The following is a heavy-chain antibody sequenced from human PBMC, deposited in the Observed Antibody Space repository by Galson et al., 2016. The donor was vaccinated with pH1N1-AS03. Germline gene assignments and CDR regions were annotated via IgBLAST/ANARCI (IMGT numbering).Heavy chain of an antibody. CDR2: FYPSDSDA. J-gene: IGHJ4*02. D-gene: IGHD1-26*01. V-gene: IGHV5-51*01. CDR1: GYLLTNYW. Sequence: QSGAEVKQPGESLRISCKTSGYLLTNYWNGWVRHMPGKGLEWMGIFYPSDSDARYSPPFQGQVTFSADKSTATAYLQWTSLKAADTAIYYCARHASPTILSYHFDYWGRGTLVTVSS. CDR3: ARHASPTILSYHFDY.